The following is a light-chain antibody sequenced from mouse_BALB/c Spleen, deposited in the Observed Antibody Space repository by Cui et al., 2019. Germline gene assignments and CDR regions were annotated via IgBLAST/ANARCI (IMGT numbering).Light chain of an antibody. CDR1: QSLLNSGNQKNY. J-gene: IGKJ5*01. CDR3: QNDYSYPLT. CDR2: WAS. V-gene: IGKV8-19*01. Sequence: DIVMTQSPSSLTVTEGEKVTMSCKSSQSLLNSGNQKNYLTWYQQKPGQPPKLLIDWASTRESWVPDRFTGSGSGTDFTLTISSVQAEDLAVYYCQNDYSYPLTFGAGTKLELK.